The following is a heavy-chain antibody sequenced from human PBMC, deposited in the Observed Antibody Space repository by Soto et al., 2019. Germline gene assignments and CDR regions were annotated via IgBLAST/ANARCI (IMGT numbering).Heavy chain of an antibody. V-gene: IGHV4-30-2*01. CDR2: IYHSGST. Sequence: SETLSLTCAFSGGSISSGGYSLSWIRQPPGKGLEWIGYIYHSGSTYYNPSLKSRVTISVDRSKNQFSLKLSSVTAADTAVYYCARAGGLGAVAVDYWGQGTLVTVSS. CDR1: GGSISSGGYS. CDR3: ARAGGLGAVAVDY. J-gene: IGHJ4*02. D-gene: IGHD6-19*01.